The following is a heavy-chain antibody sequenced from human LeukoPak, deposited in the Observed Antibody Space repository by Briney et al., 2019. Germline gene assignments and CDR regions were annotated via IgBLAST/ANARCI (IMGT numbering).Heavy chain of an antibody. J-gene: IGHJ4*02. Sequence: GGSLRLSCAASGFTFSNAWMSWVRQAPGKGLEWVSAISGSGHNTYYADSMKGRFTISRDNSQNTLYLQVSSPRAEDTAVYYCAKDHVGVHYNWGQGTLVTVSS. V-gene: IGHV3-23*01. CDR2: ISGSGHNT. CDR3: AKDHVGVHYN. D-gene: IGHD1-26*01. CDR1: GFTFSNAW.